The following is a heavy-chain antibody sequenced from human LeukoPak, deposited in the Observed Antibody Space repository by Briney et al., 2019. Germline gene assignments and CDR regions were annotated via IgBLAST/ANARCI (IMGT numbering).Heavy chain of an antibody. J-gene: IGHJ4*02. Sequence: SETLSLTCTVSGGSISSSSYYWGWIRQPPGKGLEWIGTIYYSGTTYYNPSLRSRVTISVDTSKNQFSLKLSSVTAADTTVYYCARRQYNILSYFGYWGQGTLVTVSS. CDR2: IYYSGTT. CDR1: GGSISSSSYY. D-gene: IGHD6-6*01. V-gene: IGHV4-39*01. CDR3: ARRQYNILSYFGY.